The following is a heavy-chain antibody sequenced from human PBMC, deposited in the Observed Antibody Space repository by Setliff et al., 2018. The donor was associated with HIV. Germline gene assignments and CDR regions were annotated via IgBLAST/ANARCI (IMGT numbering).Heavy chain of an antibody. CDR3: ARGGGVAVTTTGGTASFDY. D-gene: IGHD2-15*01. CDR2: VYHSGST. CDR1: GFSISRSYY. Sequence: PETLSLTCAVSGFSISRSYYWAWIRQPPGKGLEWIASVYHSGSTYYNPSLKSRVAISVDTSKNQFSLRVSSVTATDTAVYFCARGGGVAVTTTGGTASFDYWGQGTLVTVSS. J-gene: IGHJ4*02. V-gene: IGHV4-38-2*01.